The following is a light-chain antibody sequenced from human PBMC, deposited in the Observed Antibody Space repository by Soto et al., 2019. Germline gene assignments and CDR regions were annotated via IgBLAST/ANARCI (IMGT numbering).Light chain of an antibody. J-gene: IGLJ3*02. Sequence: QSVLTQSPSASGSPGQSVTISCTGTSSDVGNYKYVSWYQQHPGKAPKLMIYEVSKRPSGVPGRFSGSKSGNTASLTVSGLQVEDEADYYCSSYAGSNLWVFGGGTQLTVL. CDR3: SSYAGSNLWV. V-gene: IGLV2-8*01. CDR2: EVS. CDR1: SSDVGNYKY.